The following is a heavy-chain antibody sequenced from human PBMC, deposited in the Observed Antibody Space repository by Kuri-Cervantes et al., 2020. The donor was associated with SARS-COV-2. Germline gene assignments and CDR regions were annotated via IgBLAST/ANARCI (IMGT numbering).Heavy chain of an antibody. CDR2: IKSKTDGGTT. CDR1: GFTFSNAW. Sequence: GGSLRLPCAASGFTFSNAWMSWVRQAPGKGLEWVGRIKSKTDGGTTDYAAPVKGRFTISRDDSKNTLYLQMNSLKTEDTAVYYCTTAWIQLWPPSHYFDYWGQGTLVTVSS. V-gene: IGHV3-15*01. J-gene: IGHJ4*02. CDR3: TTAWIQLWPPSHYFDY. D-gene: IGHD5-18*01.